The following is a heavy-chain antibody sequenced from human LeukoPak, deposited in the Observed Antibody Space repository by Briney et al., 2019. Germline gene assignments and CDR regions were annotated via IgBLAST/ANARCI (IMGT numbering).Heavy chain of an antibody. V-gene: IGHV3-23*01. J-gene: IGHJ4*02. D-gene: IGHD6-19*01. CDR1: GFTFSSYG. CDR2: ISGSGGST. Sequence: GGSLRLSCAASGFTFSSYGMSWVRQAPGKGLEWVSAISGSGGSTYYADSVKGRFTISRDNSKNTLYLQMNSLRAEDTAVYYCTRRSGIAVAGAFDYWGQGTLVTVSS. CDR3: TRRSGIAVAGAFDY.